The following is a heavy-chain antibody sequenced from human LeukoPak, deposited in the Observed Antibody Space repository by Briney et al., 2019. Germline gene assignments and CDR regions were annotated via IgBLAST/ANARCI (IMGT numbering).Heavy chain of an antibody. D-gene: IGHD2-8*01. J-gene: IGHJ4*02. CDR3: ARGRYATYDY. CDR2: INSDGSST. Sequence: PGGSLRLSCAASGFTFSNYWMHWVRQAPGKGLLWVSRINSDGSSTTYADSVKGRFTISRDNAKNTLYLQMNSLRAEDTAVYYCARGRYATYDYGGQGTLVTVSS. CDR1: GFTFSNYW. V-gene: IGHV3-74*01.